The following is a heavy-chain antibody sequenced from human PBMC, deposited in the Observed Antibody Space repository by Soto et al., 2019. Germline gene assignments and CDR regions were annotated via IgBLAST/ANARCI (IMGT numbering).Heavy chain of an antibody. CDR1: GYTLTELS. Sequence: ASVKVSCKVSGYTLTELSMHWVRQAPGKGLEWMGGFDPEDGETIYAQKFQGRVTMTEDTSTDTAYMELSSLRSEDTAVYYCATEAARSNGSVSYYYGMDVWGQGTTVTVSS. J-gene: IGHJ6*02. CDR2: FDPEDGET. CDR3: ATEAARSNGSVSYYYGMDV. D-gene: IGHD5-18*01. V-gene: IGHV1-24*01.